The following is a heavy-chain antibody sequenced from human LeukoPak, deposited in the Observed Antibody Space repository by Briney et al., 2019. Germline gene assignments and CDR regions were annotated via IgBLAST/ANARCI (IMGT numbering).Heavy chain of an antibody. V-gene: IGHV1-18*01. CDR3: ARDRNWGSGKYYFDY. Sequence: ASVKVSCKASGYTFTSYGISWVRQAPGQGLEWMGWISAYNGNTNYAQKLQGRVTMTTDTSTSTAYMELRSLRSDDTAVYYCARDRNWGSGKYYFDYWGQGTLVTVSS. CDR1: GYTFTSYG. D-gene: IGHD3-16*01. CDR2: ISAYNGNT. J-gene: IGHJ4*02.